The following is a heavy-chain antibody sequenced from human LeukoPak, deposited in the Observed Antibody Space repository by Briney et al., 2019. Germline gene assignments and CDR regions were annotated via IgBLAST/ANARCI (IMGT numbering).Heavy chain of an antibody. CDR1: GFTFSSYA. CDR3: ALYCSGGSCYSMGGAFDI. V-gene: IGHV3-23*01. D-gene: IGHD2-15*01. CDR2: ISGSGDST. Sequence: GGSLRLSCAASGFTFSSYAMSWVRQAPGKGLEWVSAISGSGDSTYYVDSVKGRFTISRDNSKNTLYLQMNSLRAEDTAVYYCALYCSGGSCYSMGGAFDIWGQGTVVTVSS. J-gene: IGHJ3*02.